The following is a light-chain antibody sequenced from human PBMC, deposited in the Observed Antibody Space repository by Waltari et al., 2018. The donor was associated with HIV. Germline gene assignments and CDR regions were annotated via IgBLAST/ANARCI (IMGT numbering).Light chain of an antibody. J-gene: IGLJ2*01. CDR2: KNN. Sequence: QSVLTQPPSASGTPGQRVTISCSGTRSNIGSNVLNWYQQLPGTAPKLLIYKNNQRPSGVPDRFSGSKSGTSASLAISGLQSDDEGDYYCSAWDDNVNALFGGGTKLTVL. V-gene: IGLV1-44*01. CDR3: SAWDDNVNAL. CDR1: RSNIGSNV.